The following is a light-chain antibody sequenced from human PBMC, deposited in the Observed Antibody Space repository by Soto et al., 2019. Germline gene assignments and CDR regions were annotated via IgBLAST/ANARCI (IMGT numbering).Light chain of an antibody. CDR1: SSNIGAGYD. CDR2: GNS. CDR3: QSYDSSLSDWV. J-gene: IGLJ3*02. Sequence: QSVLTQPPSVSGVPGQRVTISCTGSSSNIGAGYDVHWYQQLPGTAPKLLIYGNSNRPSGVPDRFSGSKSGTSASLAITGLQAEDEADYYCQSYDSSLSDWVFGGGTKLTVL. V-gene: IGLV1-40*01.